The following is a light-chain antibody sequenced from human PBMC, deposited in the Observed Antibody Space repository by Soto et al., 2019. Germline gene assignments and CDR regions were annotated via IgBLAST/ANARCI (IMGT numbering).Light chain of an antibody. CDR2: DAS. CDR3: QHSISVCA. CDR1: QSISRG. V-gene: IGKV1-5*01. J-gene: IGKJ1*01. Sequence: DIQMTQSPSTLSSSVGDRVTITCRASQSISRGLAWYQQKPGKAPNLLIYDASTLESGVPSRFSGSASGTEFTLTISCLHPDEFATYYCQHSISVCAFGQGTKVEIK.